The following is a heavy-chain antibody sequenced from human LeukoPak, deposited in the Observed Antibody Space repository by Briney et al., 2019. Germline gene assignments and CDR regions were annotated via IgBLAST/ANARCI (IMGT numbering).Heavy chain of an antibody. D-gene: IGHD5-12*01. V-gene: IGHV1-69*13. Sequence: VASVKVSCKTSGGTFSSYAISWVRQAPGQGVEWMGGIIPIFGTANYAQKFQGRVTITADESTSTAYMELSSLRSEDTAVYYCARGGLIVADDAFDIWGQGTMVTVSS. J-gene: IGHJ3*02. CDR2: IIPIFGTA. CDR1: GGTFSSYA. CDR3: ARGGLIVADDAFDI.